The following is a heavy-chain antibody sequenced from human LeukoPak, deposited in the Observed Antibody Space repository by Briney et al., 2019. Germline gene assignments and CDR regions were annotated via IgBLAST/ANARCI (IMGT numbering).Heavy chain of an antibody. Sequence: PSETLSLTCTVYGGSFTDYFWTWIRQSPGKGLEWIGEINDYTGDTNYNPSLNSRVSISLEKSKNQFSLELRSVTAADTAVYYCARGRIAKIVVVNSFSYGMDVWGQGTTVTVSS. D-gene: IGHD3-22*01. CDR3: ARGRIAKIVVVNSFSYGMDV. CDR1: GGSFTDYF. J-gene: IGHJ6*02. CDR2: INDYTGDT. V-gene: IGHV4-34*01.